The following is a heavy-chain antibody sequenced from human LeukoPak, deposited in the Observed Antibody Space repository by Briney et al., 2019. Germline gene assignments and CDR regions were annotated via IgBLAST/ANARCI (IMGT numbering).Heavy chain of an antibody. Sequence: ASVKVSCKASGYTFTSYDINWVRQATGQGLEWMGWMNPNSGNTGYAQKFQGRVTMTRNTSISTAYMELSSLRSEDTAVYYCARDSGYSSGWYEFFDYWGQGTLVTVSS. CDR3: ARDSGYSSGWYEFFDY. CDR1: GYTFTSYD. J-gene: IGHJ4*02. D-gene: IGHD6-19*01. V-gene: IGHV1-8*01. CDR2: MNPNSGNT.